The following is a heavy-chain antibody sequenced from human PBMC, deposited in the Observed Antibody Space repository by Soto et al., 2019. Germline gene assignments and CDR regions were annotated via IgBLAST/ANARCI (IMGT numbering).Heavy chain of an antibody. CDR3: ARHPYGSGSYYVI. J-gene: IGHJ4*02. Sequence: SETLSLTCTVSGGSISSYYWSWIRQPPGKGLEWIGYIYYSGSTNYNPSLKSRVTISVDTSKNQFSLKLSSVTAADTAVYYCARHPYGSGSYYVIWGQGTLVTVSS. D-gene: IGHD3-10*01. CDR2: IYYSGST. V-gene: IGHV4-59*08. CDR1: GGSISSYY.